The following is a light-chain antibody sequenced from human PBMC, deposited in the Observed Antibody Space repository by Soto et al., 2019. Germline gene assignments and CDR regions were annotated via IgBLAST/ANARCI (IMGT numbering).Light chain of an antibody. J-gene: IGKJ4*01. Sequence: EVVMTQSPATLSVSPGEGVTLSCRASQGIGDTLAWYQQKPGQAPRLLIYDASSRATGIPARFSGSGSGTDFSLIISSLEPEDFAVYYCQQRSVWPLTFGGGTKVDIK. V-gene: IGKV3D-11*03. CDR3: QQRSVWPLT. CDR1: QGIGDT. CDR2: DAS.